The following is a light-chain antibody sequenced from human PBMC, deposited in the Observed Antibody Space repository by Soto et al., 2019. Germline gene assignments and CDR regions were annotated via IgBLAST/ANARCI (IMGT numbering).Light chain of an antibody. Sequence: EIVMTQSPVSLPITPGEPASISCRSSQSLLHSNGYNYLDWYLQKPGQSPQLLIYLGSNRASGVPDRFSGSGSGTDFTLKISRVEAEDVGVYYCIQALQTPKTFGQGTKLEIK. J-gene: IGKJ2*01. V-gene: IGKV2-28*01. CDR2: LGS. CDR1: QSLLHSNGYNY. CDR3: IQALQTPKT.